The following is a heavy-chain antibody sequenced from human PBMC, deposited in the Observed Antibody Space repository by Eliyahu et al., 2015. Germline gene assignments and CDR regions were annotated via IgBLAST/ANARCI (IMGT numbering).Heavy chain of an antibody. Sequence: VQLVESGGGLVKPGGSLRLSXAASGFTFRSXXXNWVRQAPGKGLEWVSSISSSSSYIYYADSVKGRFTISRDNAKNSLYLQMNSLRAEDTAVYYCARRDYDFWSGADEYYYYYGMDVWGQGTTVTVSS. CDR2: ISSSSSYI. CDR1: GFTFRSXX. D-gene: IGHD3-3*01. J-gene: IGHJ6*02. V-gene: IGHV3-21*01. CDR3: ARRDYDFWSGADEYYYYYGMDV.